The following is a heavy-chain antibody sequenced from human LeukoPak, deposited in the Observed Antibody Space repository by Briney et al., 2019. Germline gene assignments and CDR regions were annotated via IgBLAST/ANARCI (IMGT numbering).Heavy chain of an antibody. CDR1: GYTFTSYY. CDR3: ARSLGANKSPSDAFDI. J-gene: IGHJ3*02. Sequence: ASVKVSCKASGYTFTSYYMHWVRQAPGQGLEWMGIINPSGGSTSYAQKFQGRVTMTRDTSTSTVYMELSSLRSEDTAVYYCARSLGANKSPSDAFDIWGQGTMVTVSS. CDR2: INPSGGST. D-gene: IGHD4/OR15-4a*01. V-gene: IGHV1-46*01.